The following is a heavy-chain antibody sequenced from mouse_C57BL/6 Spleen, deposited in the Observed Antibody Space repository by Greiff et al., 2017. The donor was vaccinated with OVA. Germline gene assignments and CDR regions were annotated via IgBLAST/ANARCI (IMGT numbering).Heavy chain of an antibody. V-gene: IGHV1-39*01. CDR2: INPNYGTT. J-gene: IGHJ3*01. D-gene: IGHD1-1*01. CDR3: AREAYGSSYGGFAY. CDR1: GYSFTDYN. Sequence: EVKLMESGPELVKPGASVKISCKASGYSFTDYNMNWVKQSNGKSLEWIGVINPNYGTTSYNQKFKGKATLTVDQSSSTAYMQLNSLTSEDSAVYYCAREAYGSSYGGFAYWGQGTLVTVSA.